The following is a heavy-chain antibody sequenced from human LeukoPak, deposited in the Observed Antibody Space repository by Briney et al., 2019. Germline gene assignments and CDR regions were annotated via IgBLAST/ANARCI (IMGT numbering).Heavy chain of an antibody. V-gene: IGHV3-30*04. J-gene: IGHJ4*02. Sequence: GGSLRLSCAASGFTFSSYAMHSVRQAPGKGLEWVAVISYDGSNKYYADSMKGRFTISRDNSKNTLYLQMNSLRAEDTAVYYCARSPRWPYGGGDCDAGPLLIYYFDYWGQGTLVTVSS. CDR3: ARSPRWPYGGGDCDAGPLLIYYFDY. D-gene: IGHD2-21*02. CDR2: ISYDGSNK. CDR1: GFTFSSYA.